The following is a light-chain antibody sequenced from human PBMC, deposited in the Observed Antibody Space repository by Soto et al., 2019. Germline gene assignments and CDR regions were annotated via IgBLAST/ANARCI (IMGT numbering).Light chain of an antibody. J-gene: IGKJ5*01. V-gene: IGKV3-11*01. CDR2: DAS. CDR3: QVRTNWSIA. Sequence: EFVLTQSPSTLSLSTGERATLSCRASQSVSSYLAWYQQKPGQAPRLLIYDASNRATGIPARFSGTGSGTDFTLTINNLEPEDFAVYYCQVRTNWSIAFGRGRRLEIK. CDR1: QSVSSY.